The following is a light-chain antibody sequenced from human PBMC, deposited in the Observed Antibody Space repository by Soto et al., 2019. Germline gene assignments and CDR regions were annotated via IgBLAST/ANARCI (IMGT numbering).Light chain of an antibody. Sequence: EIVVTQSPGTLSLSPGERATLSCRASQTVSTTYLAWYQQKPGQAPRLLIYGASSRATGIPDRFSGSGSGTDFTLTISRLEPEDFAVYYCQQYGGSPLTFGGGTKVDIK. CDR3: QQYGGSPLT. CDR2: GAS. J-gene: IGKJ4*01. CDR1: QTVSTTY. V-gene: IGKV3-20*01.